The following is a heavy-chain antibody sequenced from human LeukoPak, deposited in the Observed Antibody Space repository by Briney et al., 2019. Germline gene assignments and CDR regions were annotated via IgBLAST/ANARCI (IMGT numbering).Heavy chain of an antibody. J-gene: IGHJ5*02. Sequence: QAGGSLRLSCAASGFTLSSYEMNWVRQAPGKGLEWVSYISSSGSTIYYADSVKGRFTISRDNAKNSLYLQMNSLRAEDTAVYYCARVGLQYNWFDPWGQGTLVTVSS. V-gene: IGHV3-48*03. CDR2: ISSSGSTI. D-gene: IGHD3-16*01. CDR1: GFTLSSYE. CDR3: ARVGLQYNWFDP.